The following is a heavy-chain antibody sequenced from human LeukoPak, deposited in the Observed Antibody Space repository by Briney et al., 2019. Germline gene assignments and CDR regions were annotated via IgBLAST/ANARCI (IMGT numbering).Heavy chain of an antibody. CDR3: ARHVDRRGYSYGFDDY. D-gene: IGHD5-18*01. V-gene: IGHV5-51*01. J-gene: IGHJ4*02. Sequence: GESLKISCKGSGYIFTNYWIGWVRQMPGKGLEWMGFIYPADSDTRYSPSFQGQVTISVDKSINTAYLQWSSRKASDTAMYYCARHVDRRGYSYGFDDYWGQGTLVTVSS. CDR1: GYIFTNYW. CDR2: IYPADSDT.